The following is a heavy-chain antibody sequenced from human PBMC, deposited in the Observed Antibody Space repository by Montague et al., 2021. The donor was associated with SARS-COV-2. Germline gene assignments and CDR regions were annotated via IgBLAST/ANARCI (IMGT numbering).Heavy chain of an antibody. Sequence: PALVKPTQTLTLTRIFSGFSHSYSGMCVSWIRQPPGKPLEWLALIDWDDDKYYSTSQKTRLTIPKDTSKNQVVLTMTNMDPVDTATYYCARMTTVVTLGYYYYYGMDVWGQGTTVTVSS. CDR3: ARMTTVVTLGYYYYYGMDV. CDR2: IDWDDDK. CDR1: GFSHSYSGMC. J-gene: IGHJ6*02. D-gene: IGHD4-23*01. V-gene: IGHV2-70*01.